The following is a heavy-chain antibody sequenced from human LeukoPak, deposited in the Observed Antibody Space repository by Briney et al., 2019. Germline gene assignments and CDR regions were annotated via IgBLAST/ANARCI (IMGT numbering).Heavy chain of an antibody. CDR3: ARRIHSSSWYLAFDI. D-gene: IGHD6-13*01. Sequence: ASVKVSCKASGYTFGSYDINWVRQATGQGLEWIGWMNPNSGNTGYAQKFQGRVTMTRNTPISTAYMELSSLRSEDTAVYYCARRIHSSSWYLAFDIWGQGTMVTVSS. V-gene: IGHV1-8*01. CDR1: GYTFGSYD. J-gene: IGHJ3*02. CDR2: MNPNSGNT.